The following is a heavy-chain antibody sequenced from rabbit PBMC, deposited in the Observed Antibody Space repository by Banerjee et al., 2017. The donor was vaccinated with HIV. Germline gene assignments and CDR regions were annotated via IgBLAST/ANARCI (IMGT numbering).Heavy chain of an antibody. D-gene: IGHD1-1*01. CDR1: RFSFSSSYY. V-gene: IGHV1S40*01. Sequence: QSLEESGGGLVKPGASLTLTCTASRFSFSSSYYIYWVRQAPGKGLEWIACIYTSISGTTYYASWAKGRFTISKTSSTTVTLQMTSLTAADTATYFCARAGADIDYYLTRLDLWGQGTLVTVS. CDR3: ARAGADIDYYLTRLDL. J-gene: IGHJ3*01. CDR2: IYTSISGTT.